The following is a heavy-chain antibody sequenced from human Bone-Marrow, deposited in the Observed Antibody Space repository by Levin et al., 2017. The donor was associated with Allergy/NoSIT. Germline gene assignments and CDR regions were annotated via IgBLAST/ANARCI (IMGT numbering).Heavy chain of an antibody. Sequence: GESLKISCKASGYTFTSYDINWVRQATGQGLEWMGWMNPNSGNTGYAQKFQGRVTMTRNTSISTAYMELSSLRSEDTAVYYCARRYCSSTSCYKGSWYFDLWGRGTLVTVSS. CDR3: ARRYCSSTSCYKGSWYFDL. V-gene: IGHV1-8*01. CDR2: MNPNSGNT. J-gene: IGHJ2*01. D-gene: IGHD2-2*02. CDR1: GYTFTSYD.